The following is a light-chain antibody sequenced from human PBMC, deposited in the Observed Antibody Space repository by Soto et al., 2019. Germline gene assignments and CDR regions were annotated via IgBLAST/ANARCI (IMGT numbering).Light chain of an antibody. CDR2: GNS. Sequence: QSVLTQPPSVSGAPGQRVTISCTGSSSNIGAGYDVHWYQQLPGTAPKLLIYGNSKRPSGVPDRFSGSKSGTSASLAITGLQAEDEADDYCQSYDSSLSVYVVFGGGTKLTVL. CDR1: SSNIGAGYD. J-gene: IGLJ2*01. CDR3: QSYDSSLSVYVV. V-gene: IGLV1-40*01.